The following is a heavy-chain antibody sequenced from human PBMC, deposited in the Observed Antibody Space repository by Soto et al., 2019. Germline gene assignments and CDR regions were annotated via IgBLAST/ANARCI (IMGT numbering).Heavy chain of an antibody. CDR1: GCTFSTYG. V-gene: IGHV3-23*01. D-gene: IGHD4-17*01. Sequence: PGGSLRVSWAAAGCTFSTYGRSWVRQAPGKGLEWVSVITGSGGSTYYADSVKGRFIISRDTSKNTLFLQMNSLRAEDTAVYYCAKDRYGDYGGIDYWGQGTLVTVSS. CDR3: AKDRYGDYGGIDY. J-gene: IGHJ4*02. CDR2: ITGSGGST.